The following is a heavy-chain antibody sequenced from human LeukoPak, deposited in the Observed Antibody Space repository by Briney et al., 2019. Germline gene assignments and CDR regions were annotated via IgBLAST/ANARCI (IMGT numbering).Heavy chain of an antibody. CDR3: AKDEDDFWSGYYSY. CDR1: GFTFSSYG. J-gene: IGHJ4*02. D-gene: IGHD3-3*01. Sequence: GGSLRLSCAASGFTFSSYGMHWVRQAPGKGLEWVAFIRYDGSNKYYADSVKGRFTISRDNSKNTLYLQMNSLRAEDTAVYYCAKDEDDFWSGYYSYWGQGTLVTVSS. CDR2: IRYDGSNK. V-gene: IGHV3-30*02.